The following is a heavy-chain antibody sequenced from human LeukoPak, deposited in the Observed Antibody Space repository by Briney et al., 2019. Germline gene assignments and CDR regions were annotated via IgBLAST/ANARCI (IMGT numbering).Heavy chain of an antibody. Sequence: SVKVSCKASGGTFSSYAISWVRQAPGQGLEWMGRIIPIFGTANYAQKFQGRVTITTDESTSTAYMELSSLRSEDTAVYYCARGSRDSVWFDPWGQGTLVTVSS. CDR1: GGTFSSYA. V-gene: IGHV1-69*05. CDR2: IIPIFGTA. D-gene: IGHD6-13*01. J-gene: IGHJ5*02. CDR3: ARGSRDSVWFDP.